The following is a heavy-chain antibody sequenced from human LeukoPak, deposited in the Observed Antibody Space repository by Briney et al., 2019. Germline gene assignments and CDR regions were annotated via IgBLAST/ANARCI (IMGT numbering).Heavy chain of an antibody. CDR3: ARKSGYTGYDSHYFDS. Sequence: PGGSLRLSCAASGLTFRAFAMSWVRQAPGKGLECVSSISGTGGSTAYADSVKGRFIITRDNSKNTLFLQMDSLRAEDTAVYYCARKSGYTGYDSHYFDSWGQGTLVTVSS. J-gene: IGHJ4*02. CDR2: ISGTGGST. V-gene: IGHV3-23*01. CDR1: GLTFRAFA. D-gene: IGHD5-12*01.